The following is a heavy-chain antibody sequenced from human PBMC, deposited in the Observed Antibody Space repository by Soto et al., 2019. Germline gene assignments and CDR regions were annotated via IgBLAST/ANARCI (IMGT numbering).Heavy chain of an antibody. CDR2: INHSGST. Sequence: SETLCLSCVISGGCFRVYYLSWIRQPPGKGLDLIGEINHSGSTNYNPSLKSRVTISVETSKNQFSLKLSSVTAADTGVYYCARRRYSTFFGPFWEFDDWGQGTMVTVSS. D-gene: IGHD6-13*01. CDR3: ARRRYSTFFGPFWEFDD. V-gene: IGHV4-34*01. J-gene: IGHJ4*02. CDR1: GGCFRVYY.